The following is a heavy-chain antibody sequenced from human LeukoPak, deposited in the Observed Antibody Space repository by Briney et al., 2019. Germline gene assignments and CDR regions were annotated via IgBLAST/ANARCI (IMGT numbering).Heavy chain of an antibody. D-gene: IGHD2-2*01. CDR1: GDTFTSYA. Sequence: ASVKVSCKASGDTFTSYAISWVRQAPGQGLEWMGGIIPIFGTANYAQKFQGRVTITTDKSTSTAYMELSSLRSEDTAVYYCARIEGFSPYQPAIGWFDPWGQGTLVTVSS. J-gene: IGHJ5*02. V-gene: IGHV1-69*05. CDR2: IIPIFGTA. CDR3: ARIEGFSPYQPAIGWFDP.